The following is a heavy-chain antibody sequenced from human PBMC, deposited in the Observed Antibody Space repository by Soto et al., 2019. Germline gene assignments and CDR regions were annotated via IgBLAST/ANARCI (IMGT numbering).Heavy chain of an antibody. CDR1: GFTFSSYW. J-gene: IGHJ4*02. V-gene: IGHV3-7*01. CDR3: ASSGLG. CDR2: IKRDGSEK. D-gene: IGHD3-9*01. Sequence: EVQLVESGGGLVQPGGSLRLSCAASGFTFSSYWMNWVRQAPGKGLEWVANIKRDGSEKYYVDSVKGRFTISRDNAESSLFLQMSSLRAEDTAVHYCASSGLGWGQGTLVTVSS.